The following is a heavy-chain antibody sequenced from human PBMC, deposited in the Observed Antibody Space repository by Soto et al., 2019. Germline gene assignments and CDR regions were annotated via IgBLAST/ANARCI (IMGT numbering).Heavy chain of an antibody. CDR2: IRGDGGQT. CDR3: ARDVGLDSDDFFAY. CDR1: GFTFTSYG. D-gene: IGHD3-9*01. V-gene: IGHV3-23*01. J-gene: IGHJ4*02. Sequence: GGSLRLSCTASGFTFTSYGMGWVRQAPGKGLQWVSTIRGDGGQTHYTGSVKGRFSISRDNSKNTVYLQMDSLRAEDTAMYFCARDVGLDSDDFFAYWGQGTQVTVSS.